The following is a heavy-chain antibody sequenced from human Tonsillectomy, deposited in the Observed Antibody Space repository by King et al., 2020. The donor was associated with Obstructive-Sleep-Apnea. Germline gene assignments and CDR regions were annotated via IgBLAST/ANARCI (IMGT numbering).Heavy chain of an antibody. V-gene: IGHV4-59*01. Sequence: QLQESGPGLVKPSETLSLTCTVSGGSISSYYLSWIRQPPGKGLEWIGYIYYSGTTNYNPPLKSRVTISVDTSKNQFSLQLSSVTAADTAVYYCAGIYTYGSAYHGLDVWGQGTTVTVSS. CDR3: AGIYTYGSAYHGLDV. CDR2: IYYSGTT. CDR1: GGSISSYY. D-gene: IGHD5-18*01. J-gene: IGHJ6*02.